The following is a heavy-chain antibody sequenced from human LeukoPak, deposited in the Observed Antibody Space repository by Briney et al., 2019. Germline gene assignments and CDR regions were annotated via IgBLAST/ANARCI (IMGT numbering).Heavy chain of an antibody. CDR3: ARPNYGANAFDI. CDR2: INPSGGST. V-gene: IGHV1-46*01. CDR1: GYTFTGYY. Sequence: ASVKVSCKASGYTFTGYYMHWVRQAPGQGLEWMGIINPSGGSTSYAQKFQGRVTMTRDMSTSTVYMELSSLRSEDTAVYYCARPNYGANAFDIWGQGTMVTVSS. D-gene: IGHD4-17*01. J-gene: IGHJ3*02.